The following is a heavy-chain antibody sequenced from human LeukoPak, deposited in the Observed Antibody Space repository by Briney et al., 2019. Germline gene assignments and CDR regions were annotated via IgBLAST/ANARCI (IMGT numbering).Heavy chain of an antibody. CDR3: ANLRKSLWIPEFDY. J-gene: IGHJ4*02. Sequence: PGGSLRLSCVASGSTFSSYGMHWVRQAPGKGLEWVSAISGSGDTTYYADSVKGRFTISRDNSKNALYLQMNSLRAEDTAVYYCANLRKSLWIPEFDYWGQGTLVTVSS. CDR1: GSTFSSYG. CDR2: ISGSGDTT. D-gene: IGHD1-1*01. V-gene: IGHV3-23*01.